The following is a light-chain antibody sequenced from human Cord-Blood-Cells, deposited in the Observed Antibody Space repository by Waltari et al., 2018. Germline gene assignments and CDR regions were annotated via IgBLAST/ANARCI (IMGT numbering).Light chain of an antibody. Sequence: QSALTQPASVSGSPGQSITISCTGTSSDVGGYNYVSWYQHHPGKVPKLMIYDVSKRPSGVSNRFSGSTSGNTASLTISGLQAEDEADYYCSSYTSSSTYVFGTGTKVTVL. CDR1: SSDVGGYNY. CDR2: DVS. V-gene: IGLV2-14*03. J-gene: IGLJ1*01. CDR3: SSYTSSSTYV.